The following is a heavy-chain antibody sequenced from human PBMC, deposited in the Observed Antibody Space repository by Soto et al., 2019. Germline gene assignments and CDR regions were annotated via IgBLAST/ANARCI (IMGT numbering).Heavy chain of an antibody. Sequence: SETLSLTCTVSGGSISSGGYYWSWIRQHPGKGLEWIGYIYYSGSTYYNPSLKSRVTISVDTSKNQFSLKLSSVTAADTAVCYCARVRGDNWYYFDYWGQGTLVTVSS. CDR1: GGSISSGGYY. CDR3: ARVRGDNWYYFDY. J-gene: IGHJ4*02. CDR2: IYYSGST. V-gene: IGHV4-31*03. D-gene: IGHD1-1*01.